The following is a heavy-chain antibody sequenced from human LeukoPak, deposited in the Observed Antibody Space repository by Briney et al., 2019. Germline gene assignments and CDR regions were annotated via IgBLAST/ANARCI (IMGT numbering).Heavy chain of an antibody. CDR2: IYTSGST. D-gene: IGHD2-2*01. V-gene: IGHV4-4*07. J-gene: IGHJ6*02. CDR1: GGSISSYY. CDR3: ARDPPYCSSTSCYSPYGMDV. Sequence: SETLSLTCTVSGGSISSYYWSWIRQPAGKGLEWIGRIYTSGSTNYNHSLKSRVTMSVDTSENQFSLKLSSVTAADTAVYYCARDPPYCSSTSCYSPYGMDVWGQGTTVTVSS.